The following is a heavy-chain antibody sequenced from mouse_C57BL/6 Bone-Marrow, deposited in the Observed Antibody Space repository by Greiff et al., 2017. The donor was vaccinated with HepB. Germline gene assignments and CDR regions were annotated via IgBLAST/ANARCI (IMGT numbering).Heavy chain of an antibody. CDR1: GYTFTSYW. Sequence: VQLQQPGAELVKPGASVKMSCKASGYTFTSYWITWVKQRPGPGLEWIGDIYPGSGSTNYNEKFKSKATLTVDTSSSTAYMQLSSLTSEDSAVYYCARWAYYSNLYAMDYWGQGTSVTVSS. CDR2: IYPGSGST. CDR3: ARWAYYSNLYAMDY. J-gene: IGHJ4*01. V-gene: IGHV1-55*01. D-gene: IGHD2-5*01.